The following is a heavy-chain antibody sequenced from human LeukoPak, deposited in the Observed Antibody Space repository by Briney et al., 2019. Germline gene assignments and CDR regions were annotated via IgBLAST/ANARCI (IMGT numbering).Heavy chain of an antibody. J-gene: IGHJ3*02. Sequence: PGGSLRLSCAASGFTFSSSAMSWVRQAPGKGLEWVSTISGSSGSTYYADSVKGRFTISRDNSKNTLYLQMNSLRAEDTAVYYCAKARLVASSPSDAFDIWGQGTMVTASS. CDR1: GFTFSSSA. V-gene: IGHV3-23*01. D-gene: IGHD5-12*01. CDR3: AKARLVASSPSDAFDI. CDR2: ISGSSGST.